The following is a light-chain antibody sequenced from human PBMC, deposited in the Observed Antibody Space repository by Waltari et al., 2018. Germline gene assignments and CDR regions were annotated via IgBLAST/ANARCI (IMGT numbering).Light chain of an antibody. J-gene: IGLJ3*02. CDR1: PSGGGNSDF. CDR3: CSYVQKDIWL. V-gene: IGLV2-23*02. Sequence: QSALTQPASVSGAPGQSITISCTATPSGGGNSDFVSWYQHHPGKVPKLLIYEVIKRPSNISDRFTGSKSGNTASLSISGLQADDEADYYCCSYVQKDIWLFGRGTKVTVL. CDR2: EVI.